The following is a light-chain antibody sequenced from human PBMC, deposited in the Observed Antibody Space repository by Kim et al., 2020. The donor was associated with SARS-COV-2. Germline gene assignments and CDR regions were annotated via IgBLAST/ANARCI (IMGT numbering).Light chain of an antibody. CDR1: NIGSKS. V-gene: IGLV3-21*04. CDR3: QVWDSSSDHPV. Sequence: SYELTQPPSVSVAPGKTARITCGGNNIGSKSVHWYQQKPGQAPVLVIYYDSDRPSGIPERFSGSNSGNTATLTTSRVEAGDEADYYCQVWDSSSDHPVFGTGTKVTVL. J-gene: IGLJ1*01. CDR2: YDS.